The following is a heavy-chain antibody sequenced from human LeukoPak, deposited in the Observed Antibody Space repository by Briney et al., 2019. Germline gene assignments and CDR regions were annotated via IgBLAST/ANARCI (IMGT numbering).Heavy chain of an antibody. CDR2: FDPEDGET. CDR1: GYTLTELS. Sequence: GASVKVSCKVSGYTLTELSMHWVRQAPGKGGEGMGGFDPEDGETIYAQKFQGRVTMTEDTSTDTAYMELSSLRSEDTAVYYCATFGVGATPPVGDYWGQGTLVTVSS. J-gene: IGHJ4*02. V-gene: IGHV1-24*01. D-gene: IGHD1-26*01. CDR3: ATFGVGATPPVGDY.